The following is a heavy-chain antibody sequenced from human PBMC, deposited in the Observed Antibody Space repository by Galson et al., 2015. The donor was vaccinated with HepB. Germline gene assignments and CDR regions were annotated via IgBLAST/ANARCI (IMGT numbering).Heavy chain of an antibody. V-gene: IGHV3-23*01. CDR2: ISGSGGST. D-gene: IGHD3-10*01. CDR3: SKDPNHYYYGSGEDDY. Sequence: SLRLSCAASGFTFSSYAMSWVRQAPGKGLEWVSAISGSGGSTYYADSVKGRFTISRDNSKNTLYLRMNSLRAGDTAVYYCSKDPNHYYYGSGEDDYWGQGTLVTVSS. CDR1: GFTFSSYA. J-gene: IGHJ4*02.